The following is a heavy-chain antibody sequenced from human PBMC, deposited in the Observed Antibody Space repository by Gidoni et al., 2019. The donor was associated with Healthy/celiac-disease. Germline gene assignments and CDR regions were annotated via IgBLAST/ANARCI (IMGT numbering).Heavy chain of an antibody. V-gene: IGHV1-3*01. D-gene: IGHD6-6*01. CDR3: ARVAAPRSRGANVFDI. CDR2: HAGNGNT. J-gene: IGHJ3*02. Sequence: HAGNGNTKYSQKFQGRVTITRDTSASTAYMERSSLRSEDTAVYYCARVAAPRSRGANVFDIWGQGTMVTVSS.